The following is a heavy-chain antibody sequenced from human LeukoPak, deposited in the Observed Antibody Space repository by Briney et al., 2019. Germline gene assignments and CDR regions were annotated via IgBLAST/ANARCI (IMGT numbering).Heavy chain of an antibody. D-gene: IGHD3-22*01. CDR1: GFTFSSYA. V-gene: IGHV3-23*01. CDR2: TRGSGGST. J-gene: IGHJ4*02. CDR3: AKGYTYYYDSSGYSPNFDY. Sequence: GGSLRLSCAASGFTFSSYAMSWVGQAPGKGLQWVSGTRGSGGSTYYADSVKGRFTISRDNSKNTLYLQMNSLRAEDTAVYYCAKGYTYYYDSSGYSPNFDYWGQGTLVTVSS.